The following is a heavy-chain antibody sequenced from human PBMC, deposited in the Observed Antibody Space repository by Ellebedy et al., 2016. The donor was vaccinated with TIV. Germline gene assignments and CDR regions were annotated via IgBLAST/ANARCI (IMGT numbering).Heavy chain of an antibody. CDR2: VFYSGDT. CDR1: GGSISSMSSP. V-gene: IGHV4-39*07. D-gene: IGHD3-16*01. CDR3: ARGHDYVWRSYGASRWFDP. Sequence: SETLSLTXIVSGGSISSMSSPWGWIRQAPGKGLEWIGNVFYSGDTSYNPSLKSRASISVDTSKNQFSLKLSSVTAADTAVYYCARGHDYVWRSYGASRWFDPWGQGTLVTVSP. J-gene: IGHJ5*02.